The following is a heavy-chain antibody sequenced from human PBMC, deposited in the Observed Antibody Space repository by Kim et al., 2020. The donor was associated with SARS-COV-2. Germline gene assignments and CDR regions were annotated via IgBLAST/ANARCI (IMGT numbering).Heavy chain of an antibody. V-gene: IGHV1-46*01. CDR3: ARAPCXRGXGGSCYAFDY. CDR1: GYTFTSYY. Sequence: ASVKVSCKASGYTFTSYYMHWVRQAPGQGLEWMGIINPSGGSTSYAQKFQGRVTMTRDTSTSTVYMELSXLRSEDTAVYYCARAPCXRGXGGSCYAFDYWGQGTXVTVSS. CDR2: INPSGGST. D-gene: IGHD2-15*01. J-gene: IGHJ4*02.